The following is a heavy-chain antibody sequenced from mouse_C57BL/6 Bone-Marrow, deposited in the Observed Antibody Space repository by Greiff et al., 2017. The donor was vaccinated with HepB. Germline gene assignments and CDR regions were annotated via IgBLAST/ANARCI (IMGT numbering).Heavy chain of an antibody. CDR2: IDPENGDT. J-gene: IGHJ3*01. CDR3: AAYPPGSSAWLAY. D-gene: IGHD1-1*01. V-gene: IGHV14-4*01. CDR1: GFNIKDDY. Sequence: VQLQQSGAELVRPGASVKLSCTASGFNIKDDYMHWVKQRPEQGLEWIGWIDPENGDTEYASKFQGKATITADTSSNTAYLQLSSLTSEDTAVYYCAAYPPGSSAWLAYGGRGTLVTVSA.